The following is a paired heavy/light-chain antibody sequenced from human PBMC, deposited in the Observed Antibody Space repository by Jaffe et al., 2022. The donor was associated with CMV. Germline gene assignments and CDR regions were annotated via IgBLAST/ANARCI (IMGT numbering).Heavy chain of an antibody. CDR3: TTGSAEGF. V-gene: IGHV3-15*01. CDR1: GFIFSNAW. Sequence: EVQLVESGGGLVKPGGSLRLSCAASGFIFSNAWMNWVRQAPGKGLEWVGRIKRKVDGATTDYAAPVQGRFTVSRDDSKNILYLQMNSLKIEDTAVYYCTTGSAEGFWGQGTMVTVSS. J-gene: IGHJ3*01. CDR2: IKRKVDGATT.
Light chain of an antibody. CDR1: TGAVTSDYY. J-gene: IGLJ2*01. Sequence: QTVVTQEPSLTVSPGGTVTLTCASNTGAVTSDYYPNWVQQKPGQAPRSLIYSTSNKHSWTPARFSGSLLGGKAALTLSGVQTEDEAEYYCLLYHGAAQVFGGGTKLTVL. V-gene: IGLV7-43*01. CDR3: LLYHGAAQV. CDR2: STS.